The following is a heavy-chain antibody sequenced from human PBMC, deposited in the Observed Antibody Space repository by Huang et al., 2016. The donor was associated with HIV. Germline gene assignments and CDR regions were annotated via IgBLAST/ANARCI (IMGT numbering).Heavy chain of an antibody. V-gene: IGHV3-43*01. D-gene: IGHD3-16*02. Sequence: EVQLVESGGVVVQPGGSLRLSCAGSGFTFDDYTMHWVRQFPGKGLEWVSLIRCDGFTTVYTDSVKGRFTVSRDNSKNSLYLQMNNLRTEDTAIYYCAKDYGRYSNYFDYWGQGTLVTVSS. CDR3: AKDYGRYSNYFDY. CDR2: IRCDGFTT. CDR1: GFTFDDYT. J-gene: IGHJ4*02.